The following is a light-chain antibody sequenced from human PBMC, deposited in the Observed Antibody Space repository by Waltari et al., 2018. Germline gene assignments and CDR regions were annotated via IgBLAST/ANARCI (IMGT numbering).Light chain of an antibody. CDR3: QSYDNSLSGSRV. V-gene: IGLV1-40*01. CDR1: SSNIGAGSD. CDR2: GNN. Sequence: QSVLTQTPSVSGAPGQSVTISCTGSSSNIGAGSDFLWYQQLPGTAPKLHIYGNNNRPSGVPGRFSVSRSDTSASLAITGLQTEDEADYYCQSYDNSLSGSRVFGGGTRVTVL. J-gene: IGLJ3*02.